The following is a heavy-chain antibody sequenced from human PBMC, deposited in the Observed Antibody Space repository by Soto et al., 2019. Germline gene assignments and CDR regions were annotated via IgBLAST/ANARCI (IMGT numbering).Heavy chain of an antibody. CDR2: INSDGSST. J-gene: IGHJ6*04. CDR1: GLSFSNTW. D-gene: IGHD3-10*01. CDR3: ATEGVYPQNF. V-gene: IGHV3-74*03. Sequence: GGSLRLSCAASGLSFSNTWMHWVRQAPGKGLVWVSHINSDGSSTTYADSVKGRFTISRDNAKNTVYLQMNSLRADDTAVYYCATEGVYPQNFGGKGPPVHAPS.